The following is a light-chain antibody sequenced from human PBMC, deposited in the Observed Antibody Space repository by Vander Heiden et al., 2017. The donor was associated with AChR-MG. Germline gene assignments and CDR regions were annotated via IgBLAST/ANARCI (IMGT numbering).Light chain of an antibody. J-gene: IGKJ1*01. Sequence: DIQMTQSPSTLSASVGGRVTITCRASQSIGRWVAWYQQKPGKDPELLIYDASSLKSGVPSSFSGSGSGTEFTLTISSLQPDDLATYYCQQDNSNAQTFGQGTKVEIK. CDR1: QSIGRW. CDR2: DAS. CDR3: QQDNSNAQT. V-gene: IGKV1-5*01.